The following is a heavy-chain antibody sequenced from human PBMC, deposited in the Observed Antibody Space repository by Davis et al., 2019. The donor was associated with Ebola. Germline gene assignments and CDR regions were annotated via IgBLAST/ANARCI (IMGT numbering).Heavy chain of an antibody. CDR3: ARGVYGAFFDS. Sequence: PSETLSLTCTVSGGSVSSGTYYWSWIRQSPEKGLEWIGYIYWSGSTNYNPSLKSRVTISVDTSKNQFSLKLRSVTAADTAVYYCARGVYGAFFDSWGQGALVTVSS. J-gene: IGHJ4*02. CDR2: IYWSGST. V-gene: IGHV4-61*01. D-gene: IGHD4/OR15-4a*01. CDR1: GGSVSSGTYY.